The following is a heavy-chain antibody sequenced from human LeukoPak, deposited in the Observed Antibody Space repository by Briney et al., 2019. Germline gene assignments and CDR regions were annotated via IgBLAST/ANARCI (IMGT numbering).Heavy chain of an antibody. CDR2: INPNSGGT. Sequence: VASVKVSCKASGYTFTGYYMHWVRQAPGQGLEWMGWINPNSGGTNYAQKFQGRVTMTRDTSISTAYMELSRLRSDDTAVYYCARDTHFVVVVPSTVEGFDPRGQGTLVTVSS. CDR3: ARDTHFVVVVPSTVEGFDP. D-gene: IGHD2-15*01. CDR1: GYTFTGYY. J-gene: IGHJ5*02. V-gene: IGHV1-2*02.